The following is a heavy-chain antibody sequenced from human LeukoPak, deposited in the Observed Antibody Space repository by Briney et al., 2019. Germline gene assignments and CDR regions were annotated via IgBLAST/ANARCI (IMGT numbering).Heavy chain of an antibody. V-gene: IGHV3-64D*09. CDR3: VKDLRGLHQGDRGMYFDH. CDR1: GFIFSSYY. J-gene: IGHJ4*02. D-gene: IGHD3-10*01. Sequence: PGGSLRVSCSASGFIFSSYYMHWVRQAPGKGLEYVSAITTNGGSTYYADSVKGRFTISRDNSKNTLYLQMSSLRADDTAVYYCVKDLRGLHQGDRGMYFDHWGQGTLVTVSS. CDR2: ITTNGGST.